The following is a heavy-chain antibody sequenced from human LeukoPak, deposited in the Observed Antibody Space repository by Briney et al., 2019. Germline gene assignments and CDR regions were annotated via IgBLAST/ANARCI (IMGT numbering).Heavy chain of an antibody. J-gene: IGHJ4*02. Sequence: GGSLRLSCAAPGFTFSRYWMSWMRQAPGKGLEWVANIKYDGNEEYYVDSVKGRFTISRDNAKNSLYLQLNSLRVEDTAVYYCKSGGAAPGSFDYWGQGTLVTVSP. CDR1: GFTFSRYW. D-gene: IGHD1-1*01. CDR3: KSGGAAPGSFDY. V-gene: IGHV3-7*01. CDR2: IKYDGNEE.